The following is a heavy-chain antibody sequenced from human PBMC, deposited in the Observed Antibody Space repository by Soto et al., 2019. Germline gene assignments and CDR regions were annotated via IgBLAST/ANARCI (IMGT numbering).Heavy chain of an antibody. D-gene: IGHD4-4*01. Sequence: QVPLVQSGAEVKKPGSSVKVSCKASGGTFSSYAISWVRQAPGQGLEWMGGIIPIFGTANYAQKFQGRVTITADESTSTAYMELSSLRSEDTAVYYCAALKGTGLQFFWGGENWFDPWGQGTLVTVSS. CDR3: AALKGTGLQFFWGGENWFDP. CDR2: IIPIFGTA. J-gene: IGHJ5*02. V-gene: IGHV1-69*01. CDR1: GGTFSSYA.